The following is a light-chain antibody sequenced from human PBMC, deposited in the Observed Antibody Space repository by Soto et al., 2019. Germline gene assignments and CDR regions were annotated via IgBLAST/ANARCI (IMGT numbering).Light chain of an antibody. CDR3: QYYKNLLAT. CDR2: AAS. CDR1: QTISNM. Sequence: GVSLSPAALSVSPGDKVSLSCRANQTISNMLAWYQQKPGQAPRLLIYAASTRATGVSARFSGSGSGTEFTFTISSLQSEDFTIYYCQYYKNLLATFGGGTKGDIK. J-gene: IGKJ4*01. V-gene: IGKV3-15*01.